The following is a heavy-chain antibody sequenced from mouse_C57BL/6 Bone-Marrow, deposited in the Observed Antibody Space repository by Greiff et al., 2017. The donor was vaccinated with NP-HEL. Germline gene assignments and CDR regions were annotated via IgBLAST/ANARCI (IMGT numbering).Heavy chain of an antibody. CDR1: GFSLTSYA. CDR2: IWTGGGT. J-gene: IGHJ1*03. CDR3: ARHYGSSYYWYFDV. Sequence: VQVVESGPGLVAPSQSLSITCTVSGFSLTSYAISWVRQPPGKGLEWLGVIWTGGGTNYNSALKSRLSISKDNSKSQVFLKMNSLQTDDTARYYCARHYGSSYYWYFDVWGTGTTVTVSS. D-gene: IGHD1-1*01. V-gene: IGHV2-9-1*01.